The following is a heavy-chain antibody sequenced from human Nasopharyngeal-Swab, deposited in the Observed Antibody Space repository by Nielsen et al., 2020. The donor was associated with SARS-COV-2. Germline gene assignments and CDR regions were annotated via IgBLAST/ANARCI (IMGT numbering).Heavy chain of an antibody. CDR1: GFTFSSYG. V-gene: IGHV3-30*19. J-gene: IGHJ4*02. CDR3: ARPTSGNYYNGLDY. CDR2: IWYDGSNK. D-gene: IGHD3-10*01. Sequence: GESLKISCAASGFTFSSYGMHWVRQAPGKGLEWVAVIWYDGSNKYYSDSVKGRFTISRDNPKNTLYLQMNSLRAEDTAVYYCARPTSGNYYNGLDYWGQGTLVTVSS.